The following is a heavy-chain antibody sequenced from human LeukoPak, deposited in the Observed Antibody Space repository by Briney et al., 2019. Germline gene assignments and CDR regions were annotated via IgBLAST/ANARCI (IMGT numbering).Heavy chain of an antibody. V-gene: IGHV4-61*02. Sequence: PSETLSLTCTVSGDSISSDDYYWSWIRQPAGKGLEWIGRFSASGNSNYNPSLKSRLTISVDTSKNQFSLKLTSVTAADTAVYYCARVGHRKAAAGVFDYWGQGTLVTVSS. CDR1: GDSISSDDYY. CDR2: FSASGNS. J-gene: IGHJ4*02. CDR3: ARVGHRKAAAGVFDY. D-gene: IGHD6-13*01.